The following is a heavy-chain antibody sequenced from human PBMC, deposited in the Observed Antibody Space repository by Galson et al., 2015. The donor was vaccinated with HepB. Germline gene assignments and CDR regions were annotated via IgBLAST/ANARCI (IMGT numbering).Heavy chain of an antibody. Sequence: SLRLSCAASGFIFSGYATTWVRQAPGKGLEWVSSISGSGDTTYNADSLRGHFTISRDNSKNTLYLQMNSLRAEDTAVYYCARDYGAFDYWGQGTLVTVSS. D-gene: IGHD4-17*01. CDR3: ARDYGAFDY. V-gene: IGHV3-23*01. CDR2: ISGSGDTT. CDR1: GFIFSGYA. J-gene: IGHJ4*02.